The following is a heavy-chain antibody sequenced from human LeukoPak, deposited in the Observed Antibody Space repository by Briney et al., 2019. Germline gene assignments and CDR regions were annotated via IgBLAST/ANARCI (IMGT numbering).Heavy chain of an antibody. CDR3: ARGFMSRGAVAFQH. Sequence: APVKVSCKASGYTFTSYDINWVRQATGQGLEWMGWMNPNSGNTGYAQKFQGRVTMTRNTSISTAYMELSSLRSEDTAVYYCARGFMSRGAVAFQHWGQGTLVTVSS. CDR2: MNPNSGNT. D-gene: IGHD6-19*01. CDR1: GYTFTSYD. J-gene: IGHJ1*01. V-gene: IGHV1-8*01.